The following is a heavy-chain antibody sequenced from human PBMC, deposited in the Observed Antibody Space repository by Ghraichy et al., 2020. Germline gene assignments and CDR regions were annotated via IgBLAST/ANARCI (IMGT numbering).Heavy chain of an antibody. CDR2: ISSSSSTI. Sequence: GGSLRLSCAASGFTFSSYSMNWVRQAPGKGLEWVSYISSSSSTIYYADSVKGRFTISRDNAKNSLYLQMNSLRDEDTAVYYCARDSEAGILSAFDYWGQGTLVTVSS. CDR1: GFTFSSYS. V-gene: IGHV3-48*02. D-gene: IGHD6-19*01. CDR3: ARDSEAGILSAFDY. J-gene: IGHJ4*02.